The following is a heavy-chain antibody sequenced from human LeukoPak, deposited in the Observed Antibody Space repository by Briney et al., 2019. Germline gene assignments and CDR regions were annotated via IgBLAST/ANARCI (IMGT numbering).Heavy chain of an antibody. Sequence: ASVKVSCKASGGTFSSYAISWVRQAPGQGLEWMGGIIPIFGTANYAQKFQGRVTITADKSTSTAYMELSSLRSEDTAVYYCARERRYCSSTSCFYYYYYGMDVWGKGTTVTVSS. CDR2: IIPIFGTA. CDR1: GGTFSSYA. J-gene: IGHJ6*04. D-gene: IGHD2-2*01. V-gene: IGHV1-69*06. CDR3: ARERRYCSSTSCFYYYYYGMDV.